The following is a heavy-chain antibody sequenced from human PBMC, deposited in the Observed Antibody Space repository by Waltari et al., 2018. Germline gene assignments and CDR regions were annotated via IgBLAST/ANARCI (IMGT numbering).Heavy chain of an antibody. Sequence: EVRLVESGGGLVQPGESLRLSCAASGFTFSRFWMHWVRQAPGKGLGGVARRDSEGTSEKYADSVKGRFTIARDNAKNTLYLQMKRLRVEDTAVYYCAKVAPRTYRSPVPGRDYYYGMDVWGQGTTVTVFS. J-gene: IGHJ6*02. D-gene: IGHD6-13*01. V-gene: IGHV3-74*03. CDR3: AKVAPRTYRSPVPGRDYYYGMDV. CDR2: RDSEGTSE. CDR1: GFTFSRFW.